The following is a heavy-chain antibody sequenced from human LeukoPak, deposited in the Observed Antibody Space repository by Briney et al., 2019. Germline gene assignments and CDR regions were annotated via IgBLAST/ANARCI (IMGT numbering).Heavy chain of an antibody. CDR2: IWYDGSNN. J-gene: IGHJ5*02. Sequence: PGRYLRLSCEAYGFTFSSYGMHWVRPATGKGLEWVALIWYDGSNNYYADSVKVRFTISRDNSQNAMDLQMNSQRAEDTAVYYCARDPLRETAGEHWFDPWGQGTLVTVSS. V-gene: IGHV3-33*01. CDR1: GFTFSSYG. CDR3: ARDPLRETAGEHWFDP. D-gene: IGHD3-16*01.